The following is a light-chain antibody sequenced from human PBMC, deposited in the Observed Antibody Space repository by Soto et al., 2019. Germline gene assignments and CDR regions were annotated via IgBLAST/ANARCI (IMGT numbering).Light chain of an antibody. J-gene: IGKJ1*01. Sequence: ESVLTQSPGTLSLSPGERATLSCRASQSVSSSYLAWYQQKPGQAPRLLIYGASSRATGIPDRFSGSGSGTDFTITISRLEPEDFAVYYCHQYGSSPRTFGQGTKVDIK. CDR1: QSVSSSY. CDR2: GAS. CDR3: HQYGSSPRT. V-gene: IGKV3-20*01.